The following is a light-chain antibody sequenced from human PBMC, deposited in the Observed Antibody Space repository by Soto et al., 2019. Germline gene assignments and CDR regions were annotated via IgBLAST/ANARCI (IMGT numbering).Light chain of an antibody. CDR1: QGIRKD. CDR2: AAS. V-gene: IGKV1-17*02. CDR3: LQHNSYPLT. J-gene: IGKJ4*01. Sequence: DIQMTQSPSSLSASVRDRVTITCRASQGIRKDLGWYQQKPSKAPERLIYAASSLQSGVPSRFSGSGSGTEFTLTINNLQPEDSATYFCLQHNSYPLTFGGGTKVDIK.